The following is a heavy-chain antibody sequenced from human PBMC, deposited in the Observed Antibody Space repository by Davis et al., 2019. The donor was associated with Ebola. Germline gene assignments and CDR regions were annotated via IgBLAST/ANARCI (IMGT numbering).Heavy chain of an antibody. D-gene: IGHD6-13*01. J-gene: IGHJ5*02. CDR3: ARDFGHIAGDNWFDP. Sequence: MPSETLSLTCAVSGGSISSSNWWSWVRQPPGKGLEWIGEIYHSGSTNYNPSLKSRVTISVDKSKNHFSLKLSSVTAADTAVYYCARDFGHIAGDNWFDPWGQGTLVTVSS. CDR1: GGSISSSNW. CDR2: IYHSGST. V-gene: IGHV4-4*02.